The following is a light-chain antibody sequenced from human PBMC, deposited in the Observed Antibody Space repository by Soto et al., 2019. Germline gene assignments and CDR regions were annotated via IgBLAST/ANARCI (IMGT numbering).Light chain of an antibody. J-gene: IGKJ4*01. V-gene: IGKV4-1*01. CDR2: AAS. Sequence: DIVMTQSPDSLAVSLGERATINCKSSQNIFSTSTNQNYLTWFQQKLGQPPKLLIYAASTRESGVTDRFSGSGSGTNFTLTISSLQAEDVAVYYCQQCYSAPLTFGGGTKVEIK. CDR1: QNIFSTSTNQNY. CDR3: QQCYSAPLT.